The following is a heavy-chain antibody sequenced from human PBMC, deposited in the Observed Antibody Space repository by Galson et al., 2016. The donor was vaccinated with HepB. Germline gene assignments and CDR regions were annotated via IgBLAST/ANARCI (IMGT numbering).Heavy chain of an antibody. CDR3: ARATGYGFKMGWLDY. D-gene: IGHD5-18*01. J-gene: IGHJ4*02. V-gene: IGHV1-46*01. CDR2: INPSGGST. CDR1: GYTFTTYF. Sequence: SVKVSCKASGYTFTTYFMHWVRQAPGQGLEWMGIINPSGGSTVYAQKFQGRITVTSDTSTRTVYMELSSLRSEDTAVYYCARATGYGFKMGWLDYWGQGTLVTVSS.